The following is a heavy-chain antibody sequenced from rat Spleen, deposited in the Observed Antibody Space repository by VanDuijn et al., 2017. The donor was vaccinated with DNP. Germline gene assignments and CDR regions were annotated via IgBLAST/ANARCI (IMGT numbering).Heavy chain of an antibody. CDR2: IRNNGGT. J-gene: IGHJ3*01. V-gene: IGHV2-41*01. CDR1: GFSLTSNN. D-gene: IGHD1-2*01. CDR3: ARSPETSYIYFPWAY. Sequence: QVQLKESGPGLVQPSQTLSLTCTVAGFSLTSNNVHWLRQPPGKGLEWMGVIRNNGGTRYNSVLKSRLRINKDTSKSQVFLKMNSLQTEDTATYYCARSPETSYIYFPWAYWGQGTLDIVSS.